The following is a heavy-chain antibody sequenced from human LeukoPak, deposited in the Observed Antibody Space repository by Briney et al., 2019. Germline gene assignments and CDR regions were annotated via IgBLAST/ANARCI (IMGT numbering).Heavy chain of an antibody. D-gene: IGHD6-13*01. Sequence: GASVKVSCNTSGYTFTGYYLHWVRQAPGQGREWMGWINPNSGATDYAQRFQGRVTMTRDTSISTAYMELNSLTSDDTAVYFCARGPHIAAAGTGPQTYWGQGTLVTVSS. CDR2: INPNSGAT. CDR1: GYTFTGYY. V-gene: IGHV1-2*02. J-gene: IGHJ4*02. CDR3: ARGPHIAAAGTGPQTY.